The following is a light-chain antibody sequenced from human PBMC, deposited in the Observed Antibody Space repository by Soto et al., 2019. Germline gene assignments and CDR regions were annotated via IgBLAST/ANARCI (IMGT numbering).Light chain of an antibody. J-gene: IGLJ1*01. Sequence: QSALTQPASVSGSPGQSITISCTGTSSDVGGYNYVSWYQQHPDTAPKLMMYEVSNRPSGVSNRFAGSKSGHTASLTISGLQSEDEADYFCTSYTSYSTLDVFGTGTQLTVL. V-gene: IGLV2-14*01. CDR3: TSYTSYSTLDV. CDR2: EVS. CDR1: SSDVGGYNY.